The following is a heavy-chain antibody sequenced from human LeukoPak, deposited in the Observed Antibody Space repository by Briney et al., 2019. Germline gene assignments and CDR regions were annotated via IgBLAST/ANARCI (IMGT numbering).Heavy chain of an antibody. Sequence: GGSLRLSCAASGFTFSTYWMAWGRQAPGKGLEWVANIKGDESARHQADSVKGRFTISRDNAKKSVYLQMSSLRGEDTAVYYCARDVGGSLDYWGQGTLVTVSS. D-gene: IGHD1-26*01. CDR3: ARDVGGSLDY. CDR2: IKGDESAR. V-gene: IGHV3-7*01. J-gene: IGHJ4*02. CDR1: GFTFSTYW.